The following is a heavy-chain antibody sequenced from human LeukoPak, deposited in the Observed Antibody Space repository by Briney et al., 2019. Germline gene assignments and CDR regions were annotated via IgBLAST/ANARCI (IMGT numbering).Heavy chain of an antibody. CDR1: GGXISSYY. CDR3: ARTGVGYGDQPIDY. V-gene: IGHV4-59*08. J-gene: IGHJ4*02. CDR2: IYYSGST. Sequence: SETLSLTCTVSGGXISSYYWSWIRQPPGKGLQWIGYIYYSGSTNYNPSLKSRVTISVDTSKNQFSLKLSSVTAADTAVYYCARTGVGYGDQPIDYWGQGTLVTVSS. D-gene: IGHD4-17*01.